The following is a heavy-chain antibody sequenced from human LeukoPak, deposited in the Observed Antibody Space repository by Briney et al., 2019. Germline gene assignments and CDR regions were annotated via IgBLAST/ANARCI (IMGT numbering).Heavy chain of an antibody. V-gene: IGHV3-23*01. Sequence: GGSLRLSCAASGFTFSSYGMTWVRQAPGKGLEWVSTISGGGDAAYYADSVKGRFTISRDNSKSTLYLQMNTLRAEDTAVYYCSRKYDSSGYFDYWGRGTLVTVSS. D-gene: IGHD3-22*01. J-gene: IGHJ4*02. CDR2: ISGGGDAA. CDR1: GFTFSSYG. CDR3: SRKYDSSGYFDY.